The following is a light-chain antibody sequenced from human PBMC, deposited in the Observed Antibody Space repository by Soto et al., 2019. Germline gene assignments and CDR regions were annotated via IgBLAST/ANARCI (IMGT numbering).Light chain of an antibody. CDR2: GAS. Sequence: EIVLTQSPGTLSLSPGERATLSCRASQSVSSSYLAWYQQKPGQAPRLLIYGASSRATGIPDRFSGSGSGTDFTLTISRLEPEDFVVYYCQQYGSSRPMYTFGQGTKLEIK. J-gene: IGKJ2*01. CDR3: QQYGSSRPMYT. CDR1: QSVSSSY. V-gene: IGKV3-20*01.